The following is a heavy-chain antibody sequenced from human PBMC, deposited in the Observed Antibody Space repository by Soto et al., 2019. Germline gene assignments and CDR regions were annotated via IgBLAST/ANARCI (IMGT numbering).Heavy chain of an antibody. CDR1: GFTFSSYA. J-gene: IGHJ4*02. CDR2: ISYDGSNK. D-gene: IGHD1-26*01. CDR3: ARGRELLSFGDY. Sequence: QVQLVESGGGVVQPGRSLRLSCAASGFTFSSYAMHWVRQAPGKGLEWVAVISYDGSNKYYADSVKGRFTISRDNSKNTLYLQMNSLRAVDTAVYYCARGRELLSFGDYWGQGTLVTVSS. V-gene: IGHV3-30-3*01.